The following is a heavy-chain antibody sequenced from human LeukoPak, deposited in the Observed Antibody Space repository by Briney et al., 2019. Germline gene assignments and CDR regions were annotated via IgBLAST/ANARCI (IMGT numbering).Heavy chain of an antibody. J-gene: IGHJ4*02. V-gene: IGHV3-33*06. CDR1: GFTFSSYG. CDR2: ILSDGSKE. D-gene: IGHD3-22*01. CDR3: AKEDYYDSSGYYGGVDY. Sequence: GGSLRLSCAASGFTFSSYGMHWVRQAPGKGLEWVAVILSDGSKEFYTDSVKGRFTISRDNSKNTLYLQMNSLRAEDTAVYYCAKEDYYDSSGYYGGVDYWGQGTLVTVSS.